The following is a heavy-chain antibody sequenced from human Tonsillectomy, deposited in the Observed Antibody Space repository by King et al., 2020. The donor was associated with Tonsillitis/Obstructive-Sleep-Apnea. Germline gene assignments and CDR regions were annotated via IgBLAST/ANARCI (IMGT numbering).Heavy chain of an antibody. Sequence: TLKESVPTLVKPTQTLTLTCTFSGFSLSTSGVVVGWIRQPPGKALEWLALIYWDDDKRYSPSLKSRLTITKDTSKNQVVLTMTNMDPVDTSTYYCAAQRFLEWSKLTSSWAYFDYWGQGTLVTVSS. CDR3: AAQRFLEWSKLTSSWAYFDY. V-gene: IGHV2-5*02. J-gene: IGHJ4*02. CDR1: GFSLSTSGVV. CDR2: IYWDDDK. D-gene: IGHD3-3*01.